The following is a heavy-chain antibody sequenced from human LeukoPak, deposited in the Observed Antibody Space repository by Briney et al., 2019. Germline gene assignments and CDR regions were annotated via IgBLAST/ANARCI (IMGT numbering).Heavy chain of an antibody. CDR3: GRQSVTGRNGLDV. CDR2: ISNTGST. Sequence: SETLSLTCNVSGGSIGTFYWSWIRQPPGKGLEYIGYISNTGSTNYNPSLEGRVTISIDISNDQFSLQLSSVTAADTAVYYCGRQSVTGRNGLDVWAKGPRSPSP. CDR1: GGSIGTFY. J-gene: IGHJ6*02. D-gene: IGHD5/OR15-5a*01. V-gene: IGHV4-59*08.